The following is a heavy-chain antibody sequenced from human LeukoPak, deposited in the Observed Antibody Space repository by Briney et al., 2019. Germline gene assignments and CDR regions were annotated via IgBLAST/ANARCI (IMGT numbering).Heavy chain of an antibody. V-gene: IGHV1-3*01. CDR1: GYTFTSYA. J-gene: IGHJ4*02. CDR2: TNAGNGNT. CDR3: ARDHDILTGYLFDY. D-gene: IGHD3-9*01. Sequence: ASVKVSCKASGYTFTSYAMHWVRQAPGQRLEWMGWTNAGNGNTKYSQKFQGRVTIARDTSASTAYMELSSLRSEDTAVYYCARDHDILTGYLFDYWGQGTLVTVSS.